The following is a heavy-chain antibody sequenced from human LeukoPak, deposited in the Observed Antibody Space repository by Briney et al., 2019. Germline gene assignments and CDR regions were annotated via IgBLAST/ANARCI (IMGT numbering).Heavy chain of an antibody. Sequence: PGGSPRLSCAASGFTFSNYAMTWVRQTPGKGLEWVSAIGGDGASSDYADSVKGRFTISRDNSKNTLYLQMNSLRAEDTALYYCARRVGGTPDYWGLGTLVTVSS. CDR1: GFTFSNYA. V-gene: IGHV3-23*01. CDR2: IGGDGASS. D-gene: IGHD1-26*01. J-gene: IGHJ4*02. CDR3: ARRVGGTPDY.